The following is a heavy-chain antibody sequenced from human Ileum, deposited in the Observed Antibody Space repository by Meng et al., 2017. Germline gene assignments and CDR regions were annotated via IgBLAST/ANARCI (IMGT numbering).Heavy chain of an antibody. CDR3: ARDTGESSVHSNPVGY. D-gene: IGHD7-27*01. CDR1: GFTFSSYA. Sequence: GESLKISCAASGFTFSSYAMSWVRQAPGKGLEWVSAISGSGGSTYYADSVKGRFTISRDNSKNSLYLQMNSLRVEDTAVYYCARDTGESSVHSNPVGYWGQGTLVTVSS. J-gene: IGHJ4*02. V-gene: IGHV3-23*01. CDR2: ISGSGGST.